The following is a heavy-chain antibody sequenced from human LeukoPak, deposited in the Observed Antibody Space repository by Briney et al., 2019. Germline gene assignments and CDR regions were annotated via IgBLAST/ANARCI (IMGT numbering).Heavy chain of an antibody. J-gene: IGHJ4*02. Sequence: ASVKVSCKASGYTFTGYYMHWVRQAPGRGLEWMGWINPNSGGTNYAQKFQGWVTMTRDTSISTAYMELSRLRSDDTAVYYCARDLSIAAAGIVTIDYWGQGTPVTVSS. CDR2: INPNSGGT. V-gene: IGHV1-2*04. D-gene: IGHD6-13*01. CDR3: ARDLSIAAAGIVTIDY. CDR1: GYTFTGYY.